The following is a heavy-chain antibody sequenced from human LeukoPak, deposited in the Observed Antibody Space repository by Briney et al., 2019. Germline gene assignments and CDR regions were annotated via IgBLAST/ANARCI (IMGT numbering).Heavy chain of an antibody. CDR1: GYTLNELS. V-gene: IGHV1-24*01. CDR3: TAGMGAHAFDI. CDR2: LDPEDGET. Sequence: ASVKVSCKVSGYTLNELSMHWARQAPGKGLEWMGGLDPEDGETISAQKLQGRVTMTEDTSTDTAYMELSSLRSGDTAVYYCTAGMGAHAFDIWGQGTMVTVSS. D-gene: IGHD1-26*01. J-gene: IGHJ3*02.